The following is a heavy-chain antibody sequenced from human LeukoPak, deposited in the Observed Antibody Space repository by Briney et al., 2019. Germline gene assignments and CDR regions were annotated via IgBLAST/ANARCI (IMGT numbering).Heavy chain of an antibody. V-gene: IGHV4-31*03. CDR2: IYYSGST. J-gene: IGHJ3*02. Sequence: PSETLSLTCTVSGGSISSGGYYWSWIRQHPGKGLEWIGYIYYSGSTYYNPSLKSRVTISVDTSKNQFSLKLSSVTAADTAVYYCARDKDRYYYDSSGYSDAFDNWGQGTMVTVCS. CDR1: GGSISSGGYY. D-gene: IGHD3-22*01. CDR3: ARDKDRYYYDSSGYSDAFDN.